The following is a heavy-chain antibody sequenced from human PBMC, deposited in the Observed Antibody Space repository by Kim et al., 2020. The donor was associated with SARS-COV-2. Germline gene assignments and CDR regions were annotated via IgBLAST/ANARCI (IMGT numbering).Heavy chain of an antibody. Sequence: SETLSLTCTVSGYSISSGYYWGWIRQPPGKGLEWIGSIYHSGSTYYNPSLKSRVTISVDTSKNQFSLKLSSVTAADTAVYYCARDPRGYSYLPFDYWGQGTLVTVSS. CDR1: GYSISSGYY. CDR2: IYHSGST. D-gene: IGHD5-18*01. V-gene: IGHV4-38-2*02. CDR3: ARDPRGYSYLPFDY. J-gene: IGHJ4*02.